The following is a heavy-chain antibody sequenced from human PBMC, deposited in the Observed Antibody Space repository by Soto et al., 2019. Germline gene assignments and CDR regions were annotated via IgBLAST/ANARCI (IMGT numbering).Heavy chain of an antibody. D-gene: IGHD5-12*01. CDR2: ISPIFGTA. CDR1: GGTFSSYT. V-gene: IGHV1-69*12. CDR3: ARGNHRWLQLWYFDL. Sequence: QVQLVQSGAEVKKPGSSVTVSCKASGGTFSSYTISWVLQAPGQGLEWRGGISPIFGTANYGKKFQGRVTITADESTSTAYMELSSLRSEDTAVYYCARGNHRWLQLWYFDLWGRGTLVTVSS. J-gene: IGHJ2*01.